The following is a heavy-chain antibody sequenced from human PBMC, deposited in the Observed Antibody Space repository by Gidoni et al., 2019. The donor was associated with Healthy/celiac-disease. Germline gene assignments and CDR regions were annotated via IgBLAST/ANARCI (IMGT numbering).Heavy chain of an antibody. CDR2: IYYSGST. CDR3: ARDKGTGTTDYFDY. CDR1: GGSISSGDYY. J-gene: IGHJ4*02. Sequence: HVQLQESGPGLVKPSPPLSLTCTVSGGSISSGDYYWSWIRQPPGKGLEWIGYIYYSGSTYYNPSLKSRVTISVDTSKNQFSLKLSSVTAADTAVYYCARDKGTGTTDYFDYGGQGTLVTVSS. D-gene: IGHD1-7*01. V-gene: IGHV4-30-4*08.